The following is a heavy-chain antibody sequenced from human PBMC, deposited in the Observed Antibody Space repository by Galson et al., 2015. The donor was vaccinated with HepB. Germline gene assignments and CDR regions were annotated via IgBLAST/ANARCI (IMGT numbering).Heavy chain of an antibody. CDR3: AKDQGAYYYDSSGYQNLFDY. CDR2: ISGSGGST. D-gene: IGHD3-22*01. J-gene: IGHJ4*02. Sequence: SLRLSCAASGFTFSSYAMSWVRQAPGKGLEWVSAISGSGGSTYYADSVKGRFTISRDNSKNTLYLQMNSLRAEDTAVYYCAKDQGAYYYDSSGYQNLFDYWGQGTLVTVSS. V-gene: IGHV3-23*01. CDR1: GFTFSSYA.